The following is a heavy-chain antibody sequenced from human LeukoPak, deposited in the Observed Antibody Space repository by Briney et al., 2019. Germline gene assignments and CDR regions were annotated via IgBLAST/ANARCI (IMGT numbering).Heavy chain of an antibody. V-gene: IGHV3-23*01. CDR2: FSGSGGST. J-gene: IGHJ4*02. CDR3: AKVWADYFWSGYHIDY. D-gene: IGHD3-3*01. CDR1: KFTFRSYP. Sequence: HPGGSRSLSCAAFKFTFRSYPMTWASKPQGKGLDWSSAFSGSGGSTCYADSVKGRFTISRDNSKNTLYLQMNSLRAEDTAVYYCAKVWADYFWSGYHIDYWGQGTLVTVSS.